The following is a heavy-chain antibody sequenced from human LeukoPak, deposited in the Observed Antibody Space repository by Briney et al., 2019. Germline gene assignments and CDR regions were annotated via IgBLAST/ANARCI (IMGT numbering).Heavy chain of an antibody. CDR1: GGSFSGYY. V-gene: IGHV3-21*01. CDR3: ARAFPVKTYDY. Sequence: PSETLSLTCAVYGGSFSGYYWSWIRQAPGKGLEWVSSISSSSSYIYYADSVKGRFTISRDNAKNSLYLQMNSLRAEDTAVYYCARAFPVKTYDYWGQGTLVTVSS. CDR2: ISSSSSYI. J-gene: IGHJ4*02.